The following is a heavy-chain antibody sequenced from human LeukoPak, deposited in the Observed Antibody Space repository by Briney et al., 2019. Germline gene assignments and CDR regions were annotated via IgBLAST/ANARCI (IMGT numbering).Heavy chain of an antibody. CDR1: GFTFSSYA. D-gene: IGHD2-8*02. Sequence: QPGGSLRLSCAASGFTFSSYAMHWVRQAPGKGLEWVAVISYDGSNKYYADSVKGRFTISRDNSKNTLYLQMNSLRAEDTAVYYCAKDGTGKGRYYHYYMDVWGKGTTVTVSS. V-gene: IGHV3-30*04. CDR3: AKDGTGKGRYYHYYMDV. J-gene: IGHJ6*03. CDR2: ISYDGSNK.